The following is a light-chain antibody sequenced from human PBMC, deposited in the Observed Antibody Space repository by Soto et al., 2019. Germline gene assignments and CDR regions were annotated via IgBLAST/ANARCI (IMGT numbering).Light chain of an antibody. CDR3: ISYTRSRTLNVV. J-gene: IGLJ2*01. CDR1: SSDVGGYNY. V-gene: IGLV2-14*01. CDR2: DVS. Sequence: QSALTQPASVSGSPGQPITISCTGTSSDVGGYNYVSWYQQHPGKAPKLMIYDVSNRPSGVSNRFSGSKSGNTASLTISGLQAEDEADYYCISYTRSRTLNVVFGGGTKLTVL.